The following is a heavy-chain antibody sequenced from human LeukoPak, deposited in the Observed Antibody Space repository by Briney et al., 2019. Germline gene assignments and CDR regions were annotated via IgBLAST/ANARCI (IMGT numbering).Heavy chain of an antibody. V-gene: IGHV3-7*01. CDR3: ASGFLDDFWSGHF. Sequence: GGSLRLSCAASGFTFSRYWMSWVRQAPGKGLEWVANIKQDGSEKYYVDSVKGRFTISRDNAKKSLYLQMNSLRAEDTAVYYCASGFLDDFWSGHFWGQGTLVTVSS. CDR1: GFTFSRYW. CDR2: IKQDGSEK. D-gene: IGHD3-3*01. J-gene: IGHJ4*02.